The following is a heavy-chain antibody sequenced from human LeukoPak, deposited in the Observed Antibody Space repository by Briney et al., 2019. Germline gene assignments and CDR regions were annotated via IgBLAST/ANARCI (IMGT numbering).Heavy chain of an antibody. CDR3: ARITFVVEGYGMDV. Sequence: PSETLSLTCTVSGGSISSSHYYWGWIRQPPGKELEWIGSIYYTESTYYNPSPKSRVTIFGDASKNQFSLKLTSVTAADTAVYYCARITFVVEGYGMDVWGQGTTVTVSS. CDR1: GGSISSSHYY. V-gene: IGHV4-39*01. D-gene: IGHD2-21*01. J-gene: IGHJ6*02. CDR2: IYYTEST.